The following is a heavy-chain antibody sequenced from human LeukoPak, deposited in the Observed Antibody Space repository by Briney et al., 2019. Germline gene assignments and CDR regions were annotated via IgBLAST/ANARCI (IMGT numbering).Heavy chain of an antibody. D-gene: IGHD5-12*01. CDR2: MNPNSGNT. CDR1: GYTFTSYG. CDR3: ARYSSGYDFDY. J-gene: IGHJ4*02. Sequence: GASVKVSCKASGYTFTSYGINWVRQAAGQGLEWMGWMNPNSGNTGYAQKFQGRVTITRNTSISTAYMELSSLRSEDTAVYYCARYSSGYDFDYWGQGTLVTVSS. V-gene: IGHV1-8*03.